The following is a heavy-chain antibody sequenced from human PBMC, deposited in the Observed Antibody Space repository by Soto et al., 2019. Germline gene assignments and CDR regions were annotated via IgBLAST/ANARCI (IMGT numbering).Heavy chain of an antibody. Sequence: EVQLVESGGGLIQPGGSLRLSCAASGFTVSSNYMSWVRQAPGKGLEWVSVIYSGGSSYYADSVKGRFTISRDNSKNPVYLQMNSLRAEDTAVYYCARNYYDSSGGFDYWGQGTLVTVSS. CDR2: IYSGGSS. CDR1: GFTVSSNY. CDR3: ARNYYDSSGGFDY. J-gene: IGHJ4*02. V-gene: IGHV3-53*01. D-gene: IGHD3-22*01.